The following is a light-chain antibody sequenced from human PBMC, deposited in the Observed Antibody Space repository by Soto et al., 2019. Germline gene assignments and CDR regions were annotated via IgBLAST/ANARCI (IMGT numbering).Light chain of an antibody. CDR2: EVS. J-gene: IGLJ3*02. V-gene: IGLV2-23*02. CDR3: CSYAGSSTWV. CDR1: SSDVGSYNL. Sequence: QSVLTQPASVSGSHGQSITTSCTGTSSDVGSYNLVSWYQQHPGKAPKLMIYEVSKRPSGVSNRFSGSKSGNTASLTISGLQAEDEAEYYCCSYAGSSTWVFGGGTKLTVL.